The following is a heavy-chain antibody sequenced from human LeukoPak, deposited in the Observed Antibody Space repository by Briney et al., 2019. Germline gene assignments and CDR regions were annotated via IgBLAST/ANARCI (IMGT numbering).Heavy chain of an antibody. D-gene: IGHD5-12*01. CDR3: ARHGSVDIVATITGDDAFDI. Sequence: SETLSLTCTVSGGSISSYYWSWIRQPPGKGLEWIGCIYYSGSTKYNPSLKSRLTISIDTSKNQFSLKLSSVTAADTALYYCARHGSVDIVATITGDDAFDIWGPGTMVTVSS. V-gene: IGHV4-59*08. J-gene: IGHJ3*02. CDR1: GGSISSYY. CDR2: IYYSGST.